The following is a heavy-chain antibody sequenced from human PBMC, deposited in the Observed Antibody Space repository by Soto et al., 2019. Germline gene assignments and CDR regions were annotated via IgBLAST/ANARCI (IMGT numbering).Heavy chain of an antibody. CDR2: INHSGSS. CDR1: GGSFSGYI. D-gene: IGHD2-15*01. J-gene: IGHJ3*02. CDR3: ARRFLVVAELNDAFDI. Sequence: SETLSLTCAVSGGSFSGYIWTWIRQTPGKGLQWIGQINHSGSSIYNPSLKNRVTISTMSNNKFSLELSSVTAADTAVYYCARRFLVVAELNDAFDIWGQGTMVTVSS. V-gene: IGHV4-34*01.